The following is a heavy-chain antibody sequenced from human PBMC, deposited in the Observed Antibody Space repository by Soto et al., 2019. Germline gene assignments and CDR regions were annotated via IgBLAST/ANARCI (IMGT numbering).Heavy chain of an antibody. J-gene: IGHJ6*02. V-gene: IGHV4-59*01. CDR1: GGSISTYY. D-gene: IGHD6-19*01. CDR3: ASDRSSGWDQGYGMDV. Sequence: SETLPLTCTVSGGSISTYYWSWIRQPTGKGLEWIGYIYYSGSTSYNPSLKSRVTISVDTSKNQFSLKLRSVTAADTAVYYCASDRSSGWDQGYGMDVWGQGTTVTVSS. CDR2: IYYSGST.